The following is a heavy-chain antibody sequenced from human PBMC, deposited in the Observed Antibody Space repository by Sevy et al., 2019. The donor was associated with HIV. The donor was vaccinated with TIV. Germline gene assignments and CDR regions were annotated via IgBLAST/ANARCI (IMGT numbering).Heavy chain of an antibody. CDR1: GFTFSDYY. J-gene: IGHJ3*02. D-gene: IGHD3-3*01. CDR2: ISSSCSTI. Sequence: GGSLRLSCAASGFTFSDYYMSWIRQAPGKGLEWVSYISSSCSTIYYADSVKGRFTISRDNAKTSLYLQMNSLRAEDTDVYYCARAPFLEGDAFDIWGQGTMVTVSS. CDR3: ARAPFLEGDAFDI. V-gene: IGHV3-11*01.